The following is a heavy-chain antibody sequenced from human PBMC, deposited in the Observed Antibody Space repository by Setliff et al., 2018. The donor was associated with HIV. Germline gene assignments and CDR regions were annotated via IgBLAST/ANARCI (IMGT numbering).Heavy chain of an antibody. J-gene: IGHJ2*01. D-gene: IGHD3-3*01. CDR1: YTYISLS. CDR3: ARTGVAVTDRYFDV. Sequence: PGGSLRLSCSYTYISLSMHWVRQAPGKGLEWVSFIHWNGGRTGYADSVKGRFTISRDNTKNSLFLQMNSLRAEDTALYYCARTGVAVTDRYFDVWGRGTLVTVSS. CDR2: IHWNGGRT. V-gene: IGHV3-20*04.